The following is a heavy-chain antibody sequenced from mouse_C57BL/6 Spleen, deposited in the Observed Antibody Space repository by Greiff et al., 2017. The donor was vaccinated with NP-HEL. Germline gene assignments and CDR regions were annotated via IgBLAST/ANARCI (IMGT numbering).Heavy chain of an antibody. D-gene: IGHD4-1*01. CDR2: IDPSDSYT. CDR1: GYTFTSYW. CDR3: ARTPGYYFDY. J-gene: IGHJ2*01. V-gene: IGHV1-69*01. Sequence: QVQLQQPGAELVMPGASVKLSCKASGYTFTSYWMHWVKQRPGQGLEWIGEIDPSDSYTNYNQKFKGKSTLTVDKSSSTAYMQLSSLTSEDSAVYYCARTPGYYFDYWGQGTTLTVSS.